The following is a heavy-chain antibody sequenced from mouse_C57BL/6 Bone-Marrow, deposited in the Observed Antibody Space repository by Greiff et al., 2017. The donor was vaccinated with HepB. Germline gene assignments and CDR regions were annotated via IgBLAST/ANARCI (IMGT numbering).Heavy chain of an antibody. CDR1: GYTFTDYY. J-gene: IGHJ3*01. D-gene: IGHD2-4*01. Sequence: EVQLQQSGPVLVKPGASVKMSCKASGYTFTDYYMNWVKQSHGKSLEWIGVINPYNGGTSYNQKFKGKATLTVDKSSSTAYMELNSLTSEDSAVYYCARRGRLRPSFAYWGQGTLVTVSA. CDR3: ARRGRLRPSFAY. CDR2: INPYNGGT. V-gene: IGHV1-19*01.